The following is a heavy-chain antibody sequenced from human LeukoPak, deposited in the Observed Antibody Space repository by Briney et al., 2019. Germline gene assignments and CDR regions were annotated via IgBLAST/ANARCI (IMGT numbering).Heavy chain of an antibody. V-gene: IGHV4-59*01. CDR2: IYYSGST. Sequence: SETLSLTCTVSGGSISSYYWSWIREPPGKGLEWIGYIYYSGSTNYNPSHKSRVTISVDTSKNQFSLKLSSVTAADTAVYYCARDSSSWTPGWFDPWGQGTLVTVSS. J-gene: IGHJ5*02. D-gene: IGHD6-13*01. CDR1: GGSISSYY. CDR3: ARDSSSWTPGWFDP.